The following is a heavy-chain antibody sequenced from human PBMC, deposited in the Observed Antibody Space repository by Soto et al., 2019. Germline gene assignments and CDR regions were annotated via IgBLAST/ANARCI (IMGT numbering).Heavy chain of an antibody. CDR1: GQSFSGHS. J-gene: IGHJ4*02. Sequence: QVQLQQWGAGLVKPSETLSLSCAVYGQSFSGHSWAWIRQPPGKGLEWIGEINESGSTYYNPSLKSRVTLSTYTSKNQFSLKLSSVSAADTAAYFCARGSGIVALPGELEDVKYDYWGQGTLVNVSS. D-gene: IGHD1-1*01. CDR3: ARGSGIVALPGELEDVKYDY. CDR2: INESGST. V-gene: IGHV4-34*01.